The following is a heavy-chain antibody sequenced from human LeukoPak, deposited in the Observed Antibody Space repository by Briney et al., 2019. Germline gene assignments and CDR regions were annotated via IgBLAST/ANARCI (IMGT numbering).Heavy chain of an antibody. CDR1: GGSISSYY. D-gene: IGHD1-26*01. CDR2: IYYSGST. Sequence: PSETLSLTCTVSGGSISSYYWSWIRQPPGKGLEWIGYIYYSGSTNYNPSPKSRVTISVDTSKNQFSLKLSSVTAADTAVYYCARLSSGSYYYWGQGTLVTVSS. J-gene: IGHJ4*02. CDR3: ARLSSGSYYY. V-gene: IGHV4-59*08.